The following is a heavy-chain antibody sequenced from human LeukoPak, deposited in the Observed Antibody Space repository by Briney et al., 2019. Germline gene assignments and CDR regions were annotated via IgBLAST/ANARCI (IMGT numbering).Heavy chain of an antibody. CDR3: ARDHPRYDFWSAPRPSYYFDY. D-gene: IGHD3-3*01. V-gene: IGHV1-46*01. Sequence: ASVKVSCKASGYTFTSYYKHWVRQAPGQGLEWMGIINPSGGSTSYAQKFQGRVTMTRDTSTSTVYMELSSLRSEDTAVYYCARDHPRYDFWSAPRPSYYFDYWGQGTLVTVSS. CDR2: INPSGGST. CDR1: GYTFTSYY. J-gene: IGHJ4*02.